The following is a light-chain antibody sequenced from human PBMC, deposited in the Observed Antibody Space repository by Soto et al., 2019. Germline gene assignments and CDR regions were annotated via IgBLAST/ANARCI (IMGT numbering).Light chain of an antibody. Sequence: QSALTQPPSASGSPGQSVTISCTGTSGDVGAYNYVSWFQQHPGKAPKFIIYEVSKRPSGVPDRFSGYKSGNTASLTVSGLEAEDAADYCCTSNARGNNCVFGGGTKLTVL. V-gene: IGLV2-8*01. CDR1: SGDVGAYNY. CDR3: TSNARGNNCV. J-gene: IGLJ3*02. CDR2: EVS.